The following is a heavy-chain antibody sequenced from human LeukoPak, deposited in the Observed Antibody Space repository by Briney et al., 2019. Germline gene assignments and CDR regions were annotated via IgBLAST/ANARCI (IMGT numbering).Heavy chain of an antibody. CDR1: GGSISSASYY. CDR2: IYYSGST. V-gene: IGHV4-39*07. J-gene: IGHJ5*02. Sequence: PSETLSLTCTVSGGSISSASYYWGWIRQPPGKGLDWIGSIYYSGSTYYNPSLKSRVTISVDTSKNQFSLKLSSVTAADTAVYYCARDLGSSGWLRGYGFDPWGQGTLVTVSS. CDR3: ARDLGSSGWLRGYGFDP. D-gene: IGHD6-19*01.